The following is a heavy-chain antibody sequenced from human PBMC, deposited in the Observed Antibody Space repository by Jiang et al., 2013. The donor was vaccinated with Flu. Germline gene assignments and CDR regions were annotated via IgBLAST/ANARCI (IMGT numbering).Heavy chain of an antibody. CDR1: YA. D-gene: IGHD2-21*02. V-gene: IGHV3-23*01. Sequence: YAMSWVRQAPGKGLEWVSAISGSGGSTYYADSVKGRFTISRDNSKNTLYLQMNSLRAEDTAVYYCAKARDWENYYFYSTDVWGQGTTVTVSS. J-gene: IGHJ6*02. CDR2: ISGSGGST. CDR3: AKARDWENYYFYSTDV.